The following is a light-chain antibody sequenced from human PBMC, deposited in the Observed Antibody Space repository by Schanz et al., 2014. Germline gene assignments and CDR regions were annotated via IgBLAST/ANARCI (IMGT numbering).Light chain of an antibody. Sequence: EIVLTQSPGTLSLSPGERATLSCRASQTVDSKDLGWYQQKPGQTPRLLMYGTSNRATGVPDRFSGSGSGPDFILTISRLEPEDFAVYYCQQYVTLPWTFGQGTKVEIK. CDR1: QTVDSKD. V-gene: IGKV3-20*01. CDR3: QQYVTLPWT. CDR2: GTS. J-gene: IGKJ1*01.